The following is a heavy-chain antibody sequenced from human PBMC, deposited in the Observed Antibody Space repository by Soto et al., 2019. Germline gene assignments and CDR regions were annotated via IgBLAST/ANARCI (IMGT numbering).Heavy chain of an antibody. CDR3: AKEFLGSPIVVVPAANGMDV. J-gene: IGHJ6*02. V-gene: IGHV3-30*18. CDR2: ISYDGSNK. CDR1: GFTFSSYG. D-gene: IGHD2-2*01. Sequence: GGSLRLSCAASGFTFSSYGMHWVRQAPGKGLEWVAVISYDGSNKYYADSVKGRFTISRDNSKNTLYLQMNSLRAEDTAVYDCAKEFLGSPIVVVPAANGMDVWGQGTTVTVSS.